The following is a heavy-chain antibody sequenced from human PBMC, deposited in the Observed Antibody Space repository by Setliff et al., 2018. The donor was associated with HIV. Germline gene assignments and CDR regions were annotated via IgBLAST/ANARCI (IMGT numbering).Heavy chain of an antibody. CDR1: GYSFTNHY. V-gene: IGHV1-46*01. CDR2: INPTGGST. D-gene: IGHD5-12*01. J-gene: IGHJ3*02. CDR3: ASAGAWQRNALDI. Sequence: ASVKVSCKPSGYSFTNHYMHWVRQAPGQGLEWMGVINPTGGSTRNTQKFQGRVAMTRDTSTSTVYMELSSPRSGDTAVYYCASAGAWQRNALDIWGQGTMVTVSS.